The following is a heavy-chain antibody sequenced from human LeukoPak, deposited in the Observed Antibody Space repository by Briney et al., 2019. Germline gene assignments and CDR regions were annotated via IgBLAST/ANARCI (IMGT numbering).Heavy chain of an antibody. D-gene: IGHD3-9*01. V-gene: IGHV3-21*01. CDR2: ISSSSSYI. Sequence: GGSLRLSCAASGFTFSSYSMNWVRQAPGKGLEWVSSISSSSSYIYYADSVKGRFTISRDNAKKSLYLHMNSLRAEDTAVSYCARDAYYDILTGYFGPYYFDYWGQGTLVTVSS. CDR3: ARDAYYDILTGYFGPYYFDY. J-gene: IGHJ4*02. CDR1: GFTFSSYS.